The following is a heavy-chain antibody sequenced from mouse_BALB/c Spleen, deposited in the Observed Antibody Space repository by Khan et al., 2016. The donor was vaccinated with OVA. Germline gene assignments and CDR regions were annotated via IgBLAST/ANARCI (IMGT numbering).Heavy chain of an antibody. CDR1: GFNINDTC. D-gene: IGHD1-1*01. V-gene: IGHV14-3*02. CDR2: IDPANGDT. CDR3: ARSNSLWPMDY. J-gene: IGHJ4*01. Sequence: EVQLQESGAELVKPGASVKLSCTASGFNINDTCLHWVKQRPEQGLEWIGRIDPANGDTKYDAKFQAKATITADTPSNIAYLQLSSLTSEDTAVYYGARSNSLWPMDYWGQGTSVTVSS.